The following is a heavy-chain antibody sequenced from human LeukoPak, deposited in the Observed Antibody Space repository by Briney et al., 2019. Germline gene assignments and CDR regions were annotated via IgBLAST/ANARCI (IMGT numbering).Heavy chain of an antibody. V-gene: IGHV4-34*01. D-gene: IGHD6-6*01. CDR1: GGSFSGYY. CDR3: ARDGHRSSRYMDV. CDR2: INHSGST. Sequence: SETLSLTCAVYGGSFSGYYWSWIRQPPGKGLEWIGEINHSGSTNYNPSLKSRVTISVDTSKNQFSLKLSSVTAADTAVYYRARDGHRSSRYMDVWGKGTTVTVSS. J-gene: IGHJ6*03.